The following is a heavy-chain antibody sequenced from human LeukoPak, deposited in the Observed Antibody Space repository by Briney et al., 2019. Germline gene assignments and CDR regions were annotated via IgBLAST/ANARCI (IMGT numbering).Heavy chain of an antibody. Sequence: PGGSLRLSCAASGFTFSSYAMHWVRQAPGKGLEYVSAISSNGGSTYYANSVKGRLTISRDNSKNTLYLQMGSLRAEDMAAYYCARVSGDGYTLYWYFDLWGRGTLVTVSS. J-gene: IGHJ2*01. CDR2: ISSNGGST. V-gene: IGHV3-64*01. CDR3: ARVSGDGYTLYWYFDL. D-gene: IGHD5-24*01. CDR1: GFTFSSYA.